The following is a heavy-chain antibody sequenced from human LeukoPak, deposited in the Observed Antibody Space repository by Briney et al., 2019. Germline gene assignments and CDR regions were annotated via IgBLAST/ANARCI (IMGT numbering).Heavy chain of an antibody. CDR2: ISYDGSNK. Sequence: GGSLRLSCAASGFTFSSYGMHWVRQAPGKGLEWVAVISYDGSNKYYADSVKGRFTISRDNSKNTLYLQMNSLRAEDTAVYYCAKGSALQNYYYYGMDVWGQGTTVTVSS. CDR3: AKGSALQNYYYYGMDV. J-gene: IGHJ6*02. CDR1: GFTFSSYG. V-gene: IGHV3-30*18. D-gene: IGHD2-21*02.